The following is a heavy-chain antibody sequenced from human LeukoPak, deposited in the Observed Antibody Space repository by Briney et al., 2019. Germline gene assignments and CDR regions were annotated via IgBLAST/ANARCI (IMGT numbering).Heavy chain of an antibody. CDR1: GYSLTSYW. D-gene: IGHD2-2*01. CDR3: ARVPDTVRASRFSSHNWFDP. Sequence: GESLKISCKGSGYSLTSYWIGWVRQMPGKGLEWMGIIYPGDSDTRYSPSFQGQVTISADKSISTAYLQWSSLKASDTAMYYCARVPDTVRASRFSSHNWFDPWGQGTLVTVSS. J-gene: IGHJ5*02. V-gene: IGHV5-51*01. CDR2: IYPGDSDT.